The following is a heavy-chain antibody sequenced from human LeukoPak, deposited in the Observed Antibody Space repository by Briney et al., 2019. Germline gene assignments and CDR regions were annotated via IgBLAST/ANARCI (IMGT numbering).Heavy chain of an antibody. J-gene: IGHJ4*02. V-gene: IGHV3-64*01. D-gene: IGHD6-19*01. CDR2: ISSKGDYT. Sequence: GGSLRLSCAASGFTFSTYAMHWVRQAPGKGLEYVAAISSKGDYTHYANSVKGRFTISRDNSKNTLYLEMGSQRAEDMAVYYCARPSSSGWYAPFFWGQGTLVTVSS. CDR3: ARPSSSGWYAPFF. CDR1: GFTFSTYA.